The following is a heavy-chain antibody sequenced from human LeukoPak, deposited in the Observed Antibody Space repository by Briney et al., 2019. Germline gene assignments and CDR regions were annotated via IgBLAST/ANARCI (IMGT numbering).Heavy chain of an antibody. J-gene: IGHJ4*02. Sequence: GSLRLSSAASGFTFSSYSMIWVRQAPGNGLEWVLSISSSSSNIYYADSVKGRFTISRVKAKNSLYLQMNSLRAEDTAVYYCARSGWGFGEGQPFDYWGQGTLVTVSS. CDR1: GFTFSSYS. V-gene: IGHV3-21*01. D-gene: IGHD3-10*01. CDR3: ARSGWGFGEGQPFDY. CDR2: ISSSSSNI.